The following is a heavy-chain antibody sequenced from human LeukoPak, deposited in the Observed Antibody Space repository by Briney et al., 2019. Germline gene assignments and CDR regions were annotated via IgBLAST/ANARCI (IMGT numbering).Heavy chain of an antibody. Sequence: GGSLRLSCAASGFTFSSYAMHWVRQAPGKGLEWVAVISYDGSNKYDADSVKGRFTISRDNSKNTLYLQMNSLRAEDTAVYYCARGTQADIVVVPAAIRLFDYWGQGTLVTVSS. CDR3: ARGTQADIVVVPAAIRLFDY. CDR1: GFTFSSYA. D-gene: IGHD2-2*02. V-gene: IGHV3-30-3*01. CDR2: ISYDGSNK. J-gene: IGHJ4*02.